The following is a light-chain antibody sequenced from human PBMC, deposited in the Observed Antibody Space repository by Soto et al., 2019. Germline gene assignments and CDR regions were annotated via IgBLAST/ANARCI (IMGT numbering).Light chain of an antibody. CDR1: QSLLHSNGYNY. V-gene: IGKV2-28*01. CDR2: LGS. J-gene: IGKJ1*01. Sequence: DIVMTQSPLSLPVTPGEPASISCRSSQSLLHSNGYNYLDWYLQKPGQSPQLLIYLGSNRASGVPDRFSGSGSGTDFTLRISTVEADDAGIYYCMQALQTPRTFGQGTKLEI. CDR3: MQALQTPRT.